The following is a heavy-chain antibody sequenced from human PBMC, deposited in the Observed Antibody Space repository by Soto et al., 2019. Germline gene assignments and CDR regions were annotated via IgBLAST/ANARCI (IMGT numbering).Heavy chain of an antibody. CDR3: ASGGGAEVVVTAILDY. D-gene: IGHD2-21*02. Sequence: QVQLVQSGAEVKKPGSSVKVSCKASGGTFSSYAISWVRQAPGQGLEWMGGIIPIFGTENYAQKFQGRVTITADESTSTAYMELSSLRSEDTAVYYCASGGGAEVVVTAILDYWGQGTLVTVSS. CDR2: IIPIFGTE. CDR1: GGTFSSYA. J-gene: IGHJ4*02. V-gene: IGHV1-69*01.